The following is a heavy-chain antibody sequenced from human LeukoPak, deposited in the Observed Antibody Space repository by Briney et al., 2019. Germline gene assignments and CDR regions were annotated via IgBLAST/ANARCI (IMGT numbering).Heavy chain of an antibody. J-gene: IGHJ4*02. V-gene: IGHV3-21*01. Sequence: GGSLSHSRTVSGFTFNGYIMNAVCQAPERGLEWGSSISSSSSYIYYAASVTGRFSISKNNPKNSLSLQMNSLRAEHTAVYYCARNRGEPSYFDYWGQGTLVTVSS. CDR2: ISSSSSYI. D-gene: IGHD4-17*01. CDR1: GFTFNGYI. CDR3: ARNRGEPSYFDY.